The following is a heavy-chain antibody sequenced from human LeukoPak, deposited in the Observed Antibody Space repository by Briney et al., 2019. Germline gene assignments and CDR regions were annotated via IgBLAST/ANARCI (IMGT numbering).Heavy chain of an antibody. J-gene: IGHJ4*02. CDR2: VSYSGST. CDR3: ARATSSYYFDF. Sequence: SATLSLTCSVSGGSISSYYWNWIRPPPGKGLEWIGYVSYSGSTNYNPSLKSRVTMSLDKSKNQISLKLISVTAADTAVYFCARATSSYYFDFWGQGTLVTVSS. V-gene: IGHV4-59*01. CDR1: GGSISSYY. D-gene: IGHD3-22*01.